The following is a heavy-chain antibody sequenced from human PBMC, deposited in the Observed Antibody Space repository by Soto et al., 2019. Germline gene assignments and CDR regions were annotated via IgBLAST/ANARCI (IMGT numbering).Heavy chain of an antibody. CDR3: ARDTADGTFDF. Sequence: VRIYCKASGCTLSRYVLHLVRQAPGQRLEWMGWINAGHGNTKSSQKFQDRVTISRDTSASTAYMELTSLRSEDTAVYYCARDTADGTFDFWGQGPLISVSS. D-gene: IGHD1-1*01. J-gene: IGHJ4*02. CDR1: GCTLSRYV. CDR2: INAGHGNT. V-gene: IGHV1-3*01.